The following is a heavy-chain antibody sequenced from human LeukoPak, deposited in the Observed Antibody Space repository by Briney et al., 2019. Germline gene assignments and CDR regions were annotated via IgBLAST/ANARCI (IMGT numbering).Heavy chain of an antibody. J-gene: IGHJ4*02. V-gene: IGHV4-30-2*01. D-gene: IGHD2-15*01. CDR3: ARAEATPRDYYFDY. Sequence: SETLSLTCTVSGGSISSGGYYWSWIRQPPGKGLEWIGYIYHSGSTYYNPSLKSRVTISVDRSKNQFSLKLSSVTAADTAVYYCARAEATPRDYYFDYWGQGTLVTVSS. CDR2: IYHSGST. CDR1: GGSISSGGYY.